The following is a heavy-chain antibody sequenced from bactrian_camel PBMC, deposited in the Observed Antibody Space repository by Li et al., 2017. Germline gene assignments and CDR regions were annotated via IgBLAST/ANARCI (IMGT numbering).Heavy chain of an antibody. V-gene: IGHV3S28*01. CDR3: TARRWFCAGDYKPDY. Sequence: WSLVLSCAVSGDEYDTACVGWFRQSPGKERERIATIATGAGRTYYADSVKGRFTVSQDNGKNTLSLQMTALKPEDTAVYYCTARRWFCAGDYKPDYWGQGTQVTVS. CDR2: IATGAGRT. CDR1: GDEYDTAC. D-gene: IGHD1*01. J-gene: IGHJ4*01.